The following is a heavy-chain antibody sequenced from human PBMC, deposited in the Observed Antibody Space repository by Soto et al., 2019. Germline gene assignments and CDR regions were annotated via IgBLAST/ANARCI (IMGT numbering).Heavy chain of an antibody. Sequence: SETLSLTCTVSGGSISSYYWSWIRQPPGKGLEWIGYIYYSGSTNYNPSLKSRVTISVDTSKNQFSLKLSSVTAADTAVYYCARHGAGGVAAAGKNDYWGQGTLVTVSS. CDR2: IYYSGST. J-gene: IGHJ4*02. CDR1: GGSISSYY. CDR3: ARHGAGGVAAAGKNDY. V-gene: IGHV4-59*08. D-gene: IGHD6-13*01.